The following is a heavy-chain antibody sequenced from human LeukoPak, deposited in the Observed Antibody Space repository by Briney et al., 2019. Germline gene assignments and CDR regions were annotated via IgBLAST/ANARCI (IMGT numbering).Heavy chain of an antibody. J-gene: IGHJ4*02. Sequence: GGSLRLSCVASGFSFITYNMNWVRQAPGKGLEWVANIKQDGSEKYYVDSVKGRFTISRDNAKNSLYLQMNSLRAEDTAVYYCARDSGPILRFLEGYFDYWGQGTLVTVSS. CDR1: GFSFITYN. V-gene: IGHV3-7*01. D-gene: IGHD3-3*01. CDR3: ARDSGPILRFLEGYFDY. CDR2: IKQDGSEK.